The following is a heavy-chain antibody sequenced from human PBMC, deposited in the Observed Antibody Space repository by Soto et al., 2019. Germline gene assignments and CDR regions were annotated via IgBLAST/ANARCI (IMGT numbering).Heavy chain of an antibody. CDR3: AGLMIAFGGVFDY. J-gene: IGHJ4*02. CDR1: GFTFNTYD. V-gene: IGHV3-23*01. Sequence: EGQLLESGGGLVPAGGSLRLSCAASGFTFNTYDMSWVRQAPGKGPEWVSDISGSGRKTNYADSVKGRFTISRDNSKNTLDLQMNSLRADDTALYYCAGLMIAFGGVFDYWGPGTLVTVSS. D-gene: IGHD3-16*01. CDR2: ISGSGRKT.